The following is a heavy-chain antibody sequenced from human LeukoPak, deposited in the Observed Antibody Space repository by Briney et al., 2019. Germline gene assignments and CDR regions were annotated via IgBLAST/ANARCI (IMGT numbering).Heavy chain of an antibody. CDR3: ARPSDHYYYYFYMDV. Sequence: GGSLRLSCAASELTFSTYAMHWVRQAPGKGLEWVAFISYDGNKKDYADSVKGRVTISRDNSENTLYLQMNSLRTEDAGVYYCARPSDHYYYYFYMDVWGQGTTVTVSS. CDR2: ISYDGNKK. V-gene: IGHV3-30*04. CDR1: ELTFSTYA. J-gene: IGHJ6*03.